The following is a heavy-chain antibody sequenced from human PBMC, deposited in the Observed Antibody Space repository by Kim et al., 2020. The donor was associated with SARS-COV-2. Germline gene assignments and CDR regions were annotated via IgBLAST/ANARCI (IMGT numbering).Heavy chain of an antibody. Sequence: GGSLRLSCAASGFAFNNFAMSWVRQAPGKGLEWVSAISGSGGSTYYADSVEGRFTISRDNSKNTLYLQINGLRPEDTAVYYCATLPSHFWSGFSDHYFDYWGQGTLVAVSS. CDR2: ISGSGGST. CDR1: GFAFNNFA. V-gene: IGHV3-23*01. D-gene: IGHD3-3*02. CDR3: ATLPSHFWSGFSDHYFDY. J-gene: IGHJ4*02.